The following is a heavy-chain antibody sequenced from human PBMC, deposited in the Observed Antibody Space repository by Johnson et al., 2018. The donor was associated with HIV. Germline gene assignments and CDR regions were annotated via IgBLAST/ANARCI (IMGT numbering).Heavy chain of an antibody. CDR3: VKEASRGTVTQAPDAFDI. D-gene: IGHD4-17*01. J-gene: IGHJ3*02. CDR2: TWFDGSRK. Sequence: QVQLVESGGGVVQPGRSLRLSCAASGFTFSNYGMHWVRQAPGKGLEWVAVTWFDGSRKYYPDSVKGRFTISRVNSKNMLYLQMNSLRVEDTAVYYCVKEASRGTVTQAPDAFDIWGQGTVVTVSS. CDR1: GFTFSNYG. V-gene: IGHV3-33*06.